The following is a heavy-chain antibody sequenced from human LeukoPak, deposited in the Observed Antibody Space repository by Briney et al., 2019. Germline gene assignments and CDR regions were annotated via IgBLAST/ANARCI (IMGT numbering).Heavy chain of an antibody. CDR1: GGTFRSNA. D-gene: IGHD4-23*01. Sequence: SVKVSCKASGGTFRSNAISWVRQAPGQGLEWMGGITPFFGTANYAQKLQGRVTITAVESMSTAYMELSSLRSEDTAVYYCARGWLAETTVVTPYNYWGQGTLVTVSS. CDR3: ARGWLAETTVVTPYNY. J-gene: IGHJ4*02. V-gene: IGHV1-69*13. CDR2: ITPFFGTA.